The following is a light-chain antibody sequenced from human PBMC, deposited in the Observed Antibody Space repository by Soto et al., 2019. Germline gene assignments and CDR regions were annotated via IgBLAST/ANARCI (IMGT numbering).Light chain of an antibody. Sequence: ETVLTQSPGTMSLTAEERATLSCRASQSVSSSYLAWYQQKPGQAPRLLIYGASSRATGIPDRFSGSGSGTDFTLTISRLEPEDFAVYYCQQYNNWPLFGPGTKVDIK. V-gene: IGKV3-20*01. J-gene: IGKJ3*01. CDR3: QQYNNWPL. CDR1: QSVSSSY. CDR2: GAS.